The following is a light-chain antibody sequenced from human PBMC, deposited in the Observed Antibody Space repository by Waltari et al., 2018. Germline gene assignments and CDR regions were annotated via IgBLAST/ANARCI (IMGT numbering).Light chain of an antibody. CDR3: QQYDADSALT. Sequence: DIQMTQSPSTVSASVGDKVTITCRASQSISVWLAWYQQKPGKPPKLLIYKASTLETGVPSRVTGSGSGTEFTLTITSLQPDDFATYFCQQYDADSALTFGEGTQVEMK. V-gene: IGKV1-5*03. CDR2: KAS. J-gene: IGKJ4*01. CDR1: QSISVW.